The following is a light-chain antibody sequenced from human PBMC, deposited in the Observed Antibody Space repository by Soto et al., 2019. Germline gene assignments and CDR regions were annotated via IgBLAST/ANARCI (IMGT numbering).Light chain of an antibody. J-gene: IGLJ2*01. CDR1: SSNIGAGYD. V-gene: IGLV1-40*01. CDR2: GNS. Sequence: QPVLTQPPSVSGAPGQRVTISCTGSSSNIGAGYDVHWYQQLPETAPKLLIYGNSNRPSGVPDRFSGSKSGTSASLATTGLQAEDEADYYCQSYDSSLSGVFGGGTKLTVL. CDR3: QSYDSSLSGV.